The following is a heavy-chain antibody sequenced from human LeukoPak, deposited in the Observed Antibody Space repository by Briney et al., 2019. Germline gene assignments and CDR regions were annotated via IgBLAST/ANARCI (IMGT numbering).Heavy chain of an antibody. CDR3: AKDKYSSGWYIDY. Sequence: PGGSLRLSCAASGFTFNSYWMNWVRQAPGKGLEWVANIKRDGSEKYYVDSVKGRFIISRDNAKNSLDLQMNSLRAEDTAVYYCAKDKYSSGWYIDYWGQGTLVTVSS. CDR1: GFTFNSYW. CDR2: IKRDGSEK. D-gene: IGHD6-19*01. V-gene: IGHV3-7*03. J-gene: IGHJ4*02.